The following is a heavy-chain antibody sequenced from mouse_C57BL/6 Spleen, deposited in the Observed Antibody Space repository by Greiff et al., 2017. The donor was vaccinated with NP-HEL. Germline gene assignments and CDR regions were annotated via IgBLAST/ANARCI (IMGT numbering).Heavy chain of an antibody. D-gene: IGHD2-14*01. CDR3: TRDIGTTSFAY. CDR1: GFTFSSYA. V-gene: IGHV5-9-1*02. Sequence: EVQLQESGEGLVKPGGSLKLSCAASGFTFSSYAMSWVRQTPEKRLEWVAYISSGGDYIYYADTVKGRFTISRDNARNTLYLQMSSLKSEDTPLYYCTRDIGTTSFAYWGHGTLVTVSA. CDR2: ISSGGDYI. J-gene: IGHJ3*01.